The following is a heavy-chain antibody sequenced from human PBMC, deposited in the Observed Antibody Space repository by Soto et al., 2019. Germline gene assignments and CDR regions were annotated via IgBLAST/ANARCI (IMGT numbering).Heavy chain of an antibody. Sequence: GGSLRLSCAASGFTFSSYAMNWIRQGPGKGLEWVSAISGSGGSTYYADSVKGRFTISRDNSKNTLYLQMNSLRAEDTAVYYCAKDRVPGYYDYSSGYDYYGMDVWGQGTMVTVSS. CDR3: AKDRVPGYYDYSSGYDYYGMDV. CDR2: ISGSGGST. CDR1: GFTFSSYA. J-gene: IGHJ6*02. D-gene: IGHD3-22*01. V-gene: IGHV3-23*01.